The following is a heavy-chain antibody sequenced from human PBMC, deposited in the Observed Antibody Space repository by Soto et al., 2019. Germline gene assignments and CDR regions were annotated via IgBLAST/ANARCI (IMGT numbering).Heavy chain of an antibody. Sequence: SVKVSCKASGGTFSSYAISWVRQAPGQGLEWMGGIIPIFGTANYAQKFQGRVTITADESTSTAYMELSSLRSEDTAVYYCARDRHYYDSSGSHLLRPPLFFDYWGQGTLVTVSS. CDR3: ARDRHYYDSSGSHLLRPPLFFDY. V-gene: IGHV1-69*13. CDR1: GGTFSSYA. J-gene: IGHJ4*02. D-gene: IGHD3-22*01. CDR2: IIPIFGTA.